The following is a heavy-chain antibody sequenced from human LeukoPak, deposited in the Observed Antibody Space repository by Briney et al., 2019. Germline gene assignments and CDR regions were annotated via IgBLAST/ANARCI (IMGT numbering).Heavy chain of an antibody. D-gene: IGHD1-1*01. CDR1: GHTFTSYD. CDR3: ARELAADFHFDY. CDR2: MNPNSGNT. Sequence: ASVKVSCKASGHTFTSYDINWVRQATGQGLEWMGWMNPNSGNTGYAQKFQGRVTMARNTSISTAYMELSSLRSEDTAVYYCARELAADFHFDYWGQGTLVTVSS. V-gene: IGHV1-8*01. J-gene: IGHJ4*02.